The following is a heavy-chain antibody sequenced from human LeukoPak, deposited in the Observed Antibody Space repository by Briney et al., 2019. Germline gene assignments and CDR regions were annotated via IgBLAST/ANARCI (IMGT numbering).Heavy chain of an antibody. CDR2: ISSSSSYI. CDR1: GFTFSTYG. D-gene: IGHD6-19*01. Sequence: GGSLRLSCAASGFTFSTYGMHWVRRAPGKGLEWVSSISSSSSYIYYADSVKGRFTISRDNAKNSLYLQMNSLRAEDTAVYYCARSVEGSFDYWGQGTLVTVSS. V-gene: IGHV3-21*01. CDR3: ARSVEGSFDY. J-gene: IGHJ4*02.